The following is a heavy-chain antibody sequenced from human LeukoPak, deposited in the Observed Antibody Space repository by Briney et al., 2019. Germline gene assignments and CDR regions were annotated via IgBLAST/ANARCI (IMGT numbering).Heavy chain of an antibody. Sequence: SVRVSCKASGGTFSSYAISWVRQAPGQGLEWMGGIIPIFGTANYAQKFQGRVTITADESTSTAYMELSSLRSEDTAVYYCATGSITIFGVATRFDYWGQGTLVTVSS. CDR1: GGTFSSYA. CDR3: ATGSITIFGVATRFDY. J-gene: IGHJ4*02. D-gene: IGHD3-3*01. CDR2: IIPIFGTA. V-gene: IGHV1-69*13.